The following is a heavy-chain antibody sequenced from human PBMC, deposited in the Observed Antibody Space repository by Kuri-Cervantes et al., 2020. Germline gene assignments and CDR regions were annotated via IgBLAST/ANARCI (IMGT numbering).Heavy chain of an antibody. D-gene: IGHD1-26*01. J-gene: IGHJ6*02. CDR3: AADPPPAIVGATTIYYYYGRDV. Sequence: SVKVSCKASGFTFTSSAVQWVRQARGQRLEWIGWIVVGSGNTNYAQKFQERVTITRDMSTSTAYMELSSLRSEDTAVYYCAADPPPAIVGATTIYYYYGRDVWGQGTTVTVSS. V-gene: IGHV1-58*01. CDR2: IVVGSGNT. CDR1: GFTFTSSA.